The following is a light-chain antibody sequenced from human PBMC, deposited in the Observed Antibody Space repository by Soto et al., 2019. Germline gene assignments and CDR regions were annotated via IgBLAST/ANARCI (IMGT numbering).Light chain of an antibody. CDR1: QSISDNY. Sequence: DMVMTLSPGTRSVSPYQRAKLPFRAIQSISDNYLAWYQQKPGQAPRLLIFGASTRATGIPDRFSGSGSGTDFTLTITRLEPEDFAVYFCLRYTSSQWTFGPGTKVDIK. CDR3: LRYTSSQWT. CDR2: GAS. J-gene: IGKJ1*01. V-gene: IGKV3-20*01.